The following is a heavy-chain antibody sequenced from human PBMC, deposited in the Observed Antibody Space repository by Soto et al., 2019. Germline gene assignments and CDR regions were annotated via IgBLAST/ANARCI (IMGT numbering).Heavy chain of an antibody. CDR3: ARDESRYYDFWSGYTPNWFDP. Sequence: QVQLVESGGGLVQPGGSLRLSCAASGFTFSDYYMSWIRQAPGKGLEWVSYISSSGSTIYYADSVKCRFTISRDNANNSLYLQINSLRAEDTAVYYCARDESRYYDFWSGYTPNWFDPWGQGTLVTVSS. V-gene: IGHV3-11*01. CDR1: GFTFSDYY. D-gene: IGHD3-3*01. J-gene: IGHJ5*02. CDR2: ISSSGSTI.